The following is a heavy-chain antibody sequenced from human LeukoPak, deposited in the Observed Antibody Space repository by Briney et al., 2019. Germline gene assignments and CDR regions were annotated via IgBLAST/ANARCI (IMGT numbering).Heavy chain of an antibody. D-gene: IGHD3-3*01. J-gene: IGHJ4*02. CDR1: GGSISSYY. CDR3: ARSYYDFWSGYTPFDY. CDR2: IYYSGST. V-gene: IGHV4-59*01. Sequence: PSETPSLTCTVSGGSISSYYWSWIRQPPGKGLGWVGHIYYSGSTNYNPSLKSRVTISVDTSKNQFSLKLSSVTAADTAVYYCARSYYDFWSGYTPFDYWGQGTLVTVSS.